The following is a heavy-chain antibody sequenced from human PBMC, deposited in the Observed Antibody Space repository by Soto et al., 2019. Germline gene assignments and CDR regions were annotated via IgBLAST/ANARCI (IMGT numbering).Heavy chain of an antibody. V-gene: IGHV3-23*01. CDR1: GFTFSSYA. Sequence: EVQLLESGGGLVQPGGSLRLSCAASGFTFSSYAMSWVRQAPGKGLEWVSAISGSGGSTYYADSVKGRFTISRDNSKNTLYLQMNSLRAEDTDVYYCAKVMTTVTTVGDDYYYGMDVWGQGTTVTVSS. J-gene: IGHJ6*02. D-gene: IGHD4-17*01. CDR3: AKVMTTVTTVGDDYYYGMDV. CDR2: ISGSGGST.